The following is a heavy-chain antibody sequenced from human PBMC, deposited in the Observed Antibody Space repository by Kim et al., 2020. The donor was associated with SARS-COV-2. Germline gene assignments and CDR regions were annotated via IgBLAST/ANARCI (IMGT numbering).Heavy chain of an antibody. CDR1: GGSISSSSYY. D-gene: IGHD3-22*01. V-gene: IGHV4-39*01. CDR2: IYYSGST. J-gene: IGHJ4*02. Sequence: SETLSLTCTVSGGSISSSSYYWGWIRQPPGKGLEWIGSIYYSGSTYYNPSLKSRVTISVDTSKNQFSLKLSSVTAADTAVYYCARQDSGSSGFSDYWGQGTLVTVSS. CDR3: ARQDSGSSGFSDY.